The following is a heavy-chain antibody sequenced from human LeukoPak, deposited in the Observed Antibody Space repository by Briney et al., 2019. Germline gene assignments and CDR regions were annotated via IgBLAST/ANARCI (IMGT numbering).Heavy chain of an antibody. CDR1: GFTFSSYA. Sequence: HAGGSLRLSCAASGFTFSSYAMHWVRQAPGKGLEWVAVISYDGSNKYYADSVKGRFTISRDNSKNTLYLQMNSLRAEDTAVYYCARAWPPGIAVALGVDYWGQGTLVAVSS. CDR2: ISYDGSNK. J-gene: IGHJ4*02. CDR3: ARAWPPGIAVALGVDY. V-gene: IGHV3-30*04. D-gene: IGHD6-19*01.